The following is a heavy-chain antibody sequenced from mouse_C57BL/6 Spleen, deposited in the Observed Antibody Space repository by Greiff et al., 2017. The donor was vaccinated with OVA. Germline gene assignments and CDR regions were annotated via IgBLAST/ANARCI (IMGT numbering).Heavy chain of an antibody. CDR1: GYTFTDYE. Sequence: QVQLQQSGAELVRPGASVTLSCKASGYTFTDYEMHWVKQTPVHGLEWIGAIDPETGGTSYNQKFKGKAILTADKSSSTAYMELRSLTSEDSAVYYGTRDYSNYGWYFDVWGTGTTVTVSS. J-gene: IGHJ1*03. V-gene: IGHV1-15*01. CDR3: TRDYSNYGWYFDV. D-gene: IGHD2-5*01. CDR2: IDPETGGT.